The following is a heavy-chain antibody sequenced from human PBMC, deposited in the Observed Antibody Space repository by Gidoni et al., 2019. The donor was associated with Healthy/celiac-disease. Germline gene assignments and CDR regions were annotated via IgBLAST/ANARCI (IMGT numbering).Heavy chain of an antibody. Sequence: VQLVESGGGLVQPGGSLTLSCADSGFTFSSYWMSWVRQAPGKGLEWVANIKQDGSEKYYVDSVKGRFTISRDNAKNSLYLQMNSLRAEDTAVYYCARDYGGDYYDSSGYANFDYWGQGTLVTVSS. J-gene: IGHJ4*02. CDR3: ARDYGGDYYDSSGYANFDY. CDR2: IKQDGSEK. V-gene: IGHV3-7*04. D-gene: IGHD3-22*01. CDR1: GFTFSSYW.